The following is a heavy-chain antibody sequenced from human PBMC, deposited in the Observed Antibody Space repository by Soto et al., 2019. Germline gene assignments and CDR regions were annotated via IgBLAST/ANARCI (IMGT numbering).Heavy chain of an antibody. V-gene: IGHV3-23*01. CDR2: ISNSGGAT. J-gene: IGHJ4*02. CDR3: AKELFYNSCRAFDY. Sequence: EVQLLESGGGLVQPGGSLRLSCAASGFAFSSCAMTWVRQAPGKGLEWVSSISNSGGATFYADSVKGRFTDSRENSKNTLYLQMNSLRTEDTALYYCAKELFYNSCRAFDYWGQGTQVTVSS. CDR1: GFAFSSCA. D-gene: IGHD1-20*01.